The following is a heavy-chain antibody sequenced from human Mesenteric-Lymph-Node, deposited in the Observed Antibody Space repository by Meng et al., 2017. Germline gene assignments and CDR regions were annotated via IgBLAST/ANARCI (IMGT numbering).Heavy chain of an antibody. D-gene: IGHD1-7*01. Sequence: QGRLQESGPGRVKRAGTLSLTCTVSGDSISSDIWWSWVRQPPGKGLEWIGEVYHRGDTNYNPSLKSRVDISVDKSKNQFYLSLFSVTAADTAVYYCGRDQGRELINHWGQGTLVTVS. CDR3: GRDQGRELINH. CDR1: GDSISSDIW. J-gene: IGHJ4*02. CDR2: VYHRGDT. V-gene: IGHV4-4*02.